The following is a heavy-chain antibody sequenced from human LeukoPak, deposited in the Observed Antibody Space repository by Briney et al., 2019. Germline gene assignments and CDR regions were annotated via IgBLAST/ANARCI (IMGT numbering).Heavy chain of an antibody. CDR3: ARVSYRVDFDY. J-gene: IGHJ4*02. CDR1: SGSISSGTYH. V-gene: IGHV4-61*02. CDR2: IYSSGST. D-gene: IGHD2-2*02. Sequence: SETLSLTCTVSSGSISSGTYHWSWIRQPAGKGLEWIGRIYSSGSTNYNPSLKSRVTISVDTSKNQFSLNLTSVTAADTAVYYCARVSYRVDFDYWGQGTLVTVSS.